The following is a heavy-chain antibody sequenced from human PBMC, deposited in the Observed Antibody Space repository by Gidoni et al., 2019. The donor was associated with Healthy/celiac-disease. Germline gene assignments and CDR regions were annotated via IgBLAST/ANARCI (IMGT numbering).Heavy chain of an antibody. J-gene: IGHJ6*02. V-gene: IGHV4-59*01. CDR3: ARDDMVRGAGYYYGMDV. CDR1: GGSLSSYY. CDR2: IYYSGST. Sequence: QVQLQESGPGLVKPSETLSLTCTVSGGSLSSYYWSWIRQPPGKGLEWIGYIYYSGSTNYNPSLKSRVTISVDTSKNQFSLKLSSVTAADTAVYYCARDDMVRGAGYYYGMDVWGQGTTVTVSS. D-gene: IGHD3-10*01.